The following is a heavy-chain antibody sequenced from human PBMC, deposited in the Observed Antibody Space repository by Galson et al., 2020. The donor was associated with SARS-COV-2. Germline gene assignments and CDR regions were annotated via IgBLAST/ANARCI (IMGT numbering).Heavy chain of an antibody. D-gene: IGHD2-15*01. CDR3: ARGEFHRRYDFHY. CDR2: INPNSGAT. CDR1: EYTFTDYF. J-gene: IGHJ4*02. Sequence: GESLKISCKASEYTFTDYFIHWLRQAPGQSLEWMAWINPNSGATNYAQKFQGRVSLARDTSITTAYLELTRLKSDDTAVYYCARGEFHRRYDFHYWGQGTQVTVSA. V-gene: IGHV1-2*02.